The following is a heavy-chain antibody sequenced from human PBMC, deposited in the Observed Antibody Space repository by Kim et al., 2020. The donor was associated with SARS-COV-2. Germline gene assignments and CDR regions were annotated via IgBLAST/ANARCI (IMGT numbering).Heavy chain of an antibody. D-gene: IGHD3-22*01. CDR1: GLTVSGNY. V-gene: IGHV3-66*02. CDR2: LYTGGST. Sequence: GGSLRLSCATSGLTVSGNYMSWVRQAPGKGLEWVSVLYTGGSTYYADPVKGRFTISRDKSKNTLYLQMNSLGTEDTAVYYCATAMIVIVPWYFDLWGRGTLVTVSS. J-gene: IGHJ2*01. CDR3: ATAMIVIVPWYFDL.